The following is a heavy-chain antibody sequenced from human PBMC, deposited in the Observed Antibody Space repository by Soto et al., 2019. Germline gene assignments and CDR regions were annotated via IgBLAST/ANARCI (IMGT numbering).Heavy chain of an antibody. CDR2: TSYDGSNN. J-gene: IGHJ4*02. CDR1: GFTFRSYV. CDR3: ARWGTTGGLDV. D-gene: IGHD3-16*01. Sequence: QVQLVESGGGVVQPGTSLRLSCVGSGFTFRSYVIHWVRQAPGKGLEWVALTSYDGSNNFYGDSVKGRFTISRHNSRTTVELQMDSLRFEDTAFYYCARWGTTGGLDVWGQGTLVSVSS. V-gene: IGHV3-33*05.